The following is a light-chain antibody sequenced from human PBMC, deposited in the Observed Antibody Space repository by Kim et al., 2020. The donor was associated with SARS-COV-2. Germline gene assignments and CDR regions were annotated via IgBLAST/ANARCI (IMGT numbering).Light chain of an antibody. CDR2: DTF. V-gene: IGKV3-11*01. Sequence: EIVLTQSPVTLSLSPGERATLSCRASQSIASYVVWFQQKPGQAPRLLIYDTFKRATGIPARFSGSGFGTDFTLTISSLEPEDFAVYYCQHRKNWPLTFGGGTKVDIK. CDR3: QHRKNWPLT. CDR1: QSIASY. J-gene: IGKJ4*01.